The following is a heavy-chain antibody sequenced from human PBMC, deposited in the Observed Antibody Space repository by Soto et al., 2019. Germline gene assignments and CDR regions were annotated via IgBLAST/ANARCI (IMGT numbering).Heavy chain of an antibody. D-gene: IGHD2-15*01. CDR2: ISAYNGNT. CDR1: GYTFTSYG. J-gene: IGHJ3*02. V-gene: IGHV1-18*01. CDR3: ARVGIVTALNAFDI. Sequence: ASVKVSCKASGYTFTSYGISWVRQAPGQGLEWMGWISAYNGNTNYAQKFQGRVTMTRDTSTSTVYMELSSLRSEDTAVYYCARVGIVTALNAFDIWAQGTMVTVSS.